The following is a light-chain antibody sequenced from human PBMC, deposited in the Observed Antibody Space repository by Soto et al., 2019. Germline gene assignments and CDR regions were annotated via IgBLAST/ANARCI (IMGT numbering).Light chain of an antibody. CDR3: QQYVNWPRT. Sequence: EIVMTQSPATLSVSPGERATLSCRASQSVSSNLAWYQQKPGQAPRLLIYGASTRATGIPARFSGSGSGTEFTLTVSSLQSEDLAVYYCQQYVNWPRTFGQGTKVDIK. CDR2: GAS. J-gene: IGKJ1*01. V-gene: IGKV3-15*01. CDR1: QSVSSN.